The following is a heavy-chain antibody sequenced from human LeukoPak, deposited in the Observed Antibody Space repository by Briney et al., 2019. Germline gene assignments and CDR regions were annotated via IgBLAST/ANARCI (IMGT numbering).Heavy chain of an antibody. D-gene: IGHD2-15*01. CDR3: AKDRGGSSQLGDAFDV. CDR2: ISYSSGSI. Sequence: GGSLRLSCAASGFTFDEYAMHWVRQAPGKGLEWVSGISYSSGSIGYVDSVKGRFTISRDNAKNSLYLQMNSLRAEDTALYYCAKDRGGSSQLGDAFDVWGQGTMVSVSS. V-gene: IGHV3-9*01. J-gene: IGHJ3*01. CDR1: GFTFDEYA.